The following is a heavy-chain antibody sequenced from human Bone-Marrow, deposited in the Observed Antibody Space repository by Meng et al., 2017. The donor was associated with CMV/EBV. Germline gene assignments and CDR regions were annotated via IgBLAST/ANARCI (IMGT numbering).Heavy chain of an antibody. J-gene: IGHJ4*02. CDR2: IIPIFGTA. D-gene: IGHD6-13*01. CDR3: AKEGTGGSSWYYFDY. V-gene: IGHV1-69*05. Sequence: SAKVSCKASGGTFSSYAISWVRQAPGQGLEWMGGIIPIFGTANYAQKFQDRVTITTNESTITAYMELSSLRSEDTAVYDCAKEGTGGSSWYYFDYWGQGTLVTVSS. CDR1: GGTFSSYA.